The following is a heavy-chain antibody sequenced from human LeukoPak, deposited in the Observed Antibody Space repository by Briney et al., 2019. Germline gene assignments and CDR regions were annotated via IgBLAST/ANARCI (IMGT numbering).Heavy chain of an antibody. V-gene: IGHV3-53*01. Sequence: GGSLRLSCAASGFTVSSNYMSWARQAPGKGLEWVSVIYSGGSTYYADSVKGRFTISRDNSKNTLYLQMNSLRAEDTAVYYCARDRSSGWYDAFDIWGQGTMVTVSS. D-gene: IGHD6-19*01. J-gene: IGHJ3*02. CDR2: IYSGGST. CDR3: ARDRSSGWYDAFDI. CDR1: GFTVSSNY.